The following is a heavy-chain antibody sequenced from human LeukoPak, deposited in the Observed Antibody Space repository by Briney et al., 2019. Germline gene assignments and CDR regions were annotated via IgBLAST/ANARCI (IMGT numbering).Heavy chain of an antibody. Sequence: SETLSLTCTVSGVSISSSNSYWGWIRQPPGKGLEWIGSIYYSGNTYYNASLKSQVSISIDTSKNQFSLRLTSVTAADTAVYYCARGYYYMDVWGIGTTVTISS. V-gene: IGHV4-39*01. CDR1: GVSISSSNSY. CDR2: IYYSGNT. CDR3: ARGYYYMDV. J-gene: IGHJ6*03.